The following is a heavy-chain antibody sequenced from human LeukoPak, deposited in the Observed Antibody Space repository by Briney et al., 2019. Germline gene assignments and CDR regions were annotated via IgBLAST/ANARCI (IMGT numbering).Heavy chain of an antibody. CDR1: GYSISSGYY. J-gene: IGHJ4*02. V-gene: IGHV4-38-2*01. Sequence: SETLSLTCAVSGYSISSGYYWGWVRQPPGKGLEWIGSIYHTGSTYYNPSLKSRVTISVDTSKNQFSLKLISVTAADTAVYYCARKEEYYDSSGHPHFDYWGQGTLVTVSS. CDR3: ARKEEYYDSSGHPHFDY. CDR2: IYHTGST. D-gene: IGHD3-22*01.